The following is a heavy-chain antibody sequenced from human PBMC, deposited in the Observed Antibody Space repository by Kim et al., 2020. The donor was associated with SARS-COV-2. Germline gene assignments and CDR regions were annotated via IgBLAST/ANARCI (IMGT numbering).Heavy chain of an antibody. D-gene: IGHD3-10*01. CDR2: IYYSGST. V-gene: IGHV4-39*01. Sequence: SETLSLTCTVSGGSISSSSYYWGWIRQPPGKGLEWIGSIYYSGSTYYNPSLKSRVTISVDTSKNQFSLKLSSGTAADTAVYYCARSFLWFGELLPPSWVSFYFDYWGQGTLVTVSS. J-gene: IGHJ4*02. CDR1: GGSISSSSYY. CDR3: ARSFLWFGELLPPSWVSFYFDY.